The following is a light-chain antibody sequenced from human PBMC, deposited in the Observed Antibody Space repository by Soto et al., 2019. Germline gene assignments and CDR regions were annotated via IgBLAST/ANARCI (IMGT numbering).Light chain of an antibody. V-gene: IGKV1-39*01. J-gene: IGKJ5*01. CDR3: QQSYSTLIT. CDR2: AAS. CDR1: QSISSY. Sequence: SHITHSPSSLSSSVGDRVTITCRASQSISSYLNWYQQKPGKAPKLLIYAASSLQSGVPSRFSGSGSGTDFTLTISSLQPEDFATYYCQQSYSTLITFGQGTRLEI.